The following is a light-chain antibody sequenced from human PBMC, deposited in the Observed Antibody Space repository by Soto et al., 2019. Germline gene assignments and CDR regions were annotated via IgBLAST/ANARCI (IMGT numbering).Light chain of an antibody. CDR1: SSDVGSYNL. V-gene: IGLV2-23*02. CDR3: CSYAGSSTFHYV. Sequence: QSALTQPASVSGSPGQSITISCTGTSSDVGSYNLVSWYQQHPGKAPKLMIYEVSKRPSGVSNRFSGSKSVNTASLTISGLQAEDEADYYCCSYAGSSTFHYVFGTGTKLTVL. J-gene: IGLJ1*01. CDR2: EVS.